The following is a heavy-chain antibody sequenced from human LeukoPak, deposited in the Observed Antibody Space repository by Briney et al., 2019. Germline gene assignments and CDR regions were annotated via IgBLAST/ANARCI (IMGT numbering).Heavy chain of an antibody. CDR3: ARDPRNAGLAP. Sequence: PGGSLRLSCVASGFRLSGYCMYWVRQAPGKGLMYISRNNGDGSTTNYADVVKGRFTMSRDNVKNTLYLQMNSLRVEDTAVYYCARDPRNAGLAPWGQGTLVTVSS. J-gene: IGHJ5*02. CDR1: GFRLSGYC. CDR2: NNGDGSTT. V-gene: IGHV3-74*01.